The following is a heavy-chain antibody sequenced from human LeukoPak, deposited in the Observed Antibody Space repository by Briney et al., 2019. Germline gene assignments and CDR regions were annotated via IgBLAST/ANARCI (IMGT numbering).Heavy chain of an antibody. Sequence: GGSLRLSCAASGFTFSSYSMNWVRQAPGKGLEWVSSISSSSSYIYYADSVKGRFTISRDNAKNSLYLQMNSLRAEDTAVYYCARDKMAARFFNWFDPWGQGTLVTVSS. CDR3: ARDKMAARFFNWFDP. CDR2: ISSSSSYI. V-gene: IGHV3-21*01. J-gene: IGHJ5*02. CDR1: GFTFSSYS. D-gene: IGHD6-6*01.